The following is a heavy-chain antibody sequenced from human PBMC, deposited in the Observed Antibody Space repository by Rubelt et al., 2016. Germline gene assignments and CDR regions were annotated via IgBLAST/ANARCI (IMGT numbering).Heavy chain of an antibody. D-gene: IGHD3-22*01. Sequence: MRRQQWGAGLFRPSQTLSLTCGVYGGSFSNYYWTWIRQPPGKGLEWIGDINKSGNTDYNPSLKSRVTISVDTSKNQFSLKLSSVTAADTAVYYCAGDRAYDTSGYYRYNWFDPWGQGTLVTVSS. CDR2: INKSGNT. CDR3: AGDRAYDTSGYYRYNWFDP. J-gene: IGHJ5*02. CDR1: GGSFSNYY. V-gene: IGHV4-34*01.